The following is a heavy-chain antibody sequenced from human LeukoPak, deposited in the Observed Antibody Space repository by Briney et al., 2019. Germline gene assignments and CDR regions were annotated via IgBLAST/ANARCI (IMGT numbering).Heavy chain of an antibody. J-gene: IGHJ4*02. CDR1: GFTFSSYS. V-gene: IGHV3-21*01. CDR2: INSSSSYI. D-gene: IGHD2-15*01. CDR3: ASLYCSGGSCYSL. Sequence: PGGSLRLSCAASGFTFSSYSMNWVRQAPGKGLDWVSSINSSSSYIYYADSVKGRFTISRDNAKNSLYLQMNNLRAEDTAVYYCASLYCSGGSCYSLWGQGTLVTVSS.